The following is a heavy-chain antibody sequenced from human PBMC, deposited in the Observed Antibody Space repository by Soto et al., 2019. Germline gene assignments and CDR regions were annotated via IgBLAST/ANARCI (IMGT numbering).Heavy chain of an antibody. V-gene: IGHV1-18*01. Sequence: ASVKVSCKASGYTLTSYGISWVRQAPGQGLEWMGWISAYNGNTNYAQKLQGRVTMTTDTSTSTAYMELRSLRSDDTAVYYCARDDVAAAGTGWFDPWGQGTLVTVSS. J-gene: IGHJ5*02. CDR3: ARDDVAAAGTGWFDP. CDR2: ISAYNGNT. D-gene: IGHD6-13*01. CDR1: GYTLTSYG.